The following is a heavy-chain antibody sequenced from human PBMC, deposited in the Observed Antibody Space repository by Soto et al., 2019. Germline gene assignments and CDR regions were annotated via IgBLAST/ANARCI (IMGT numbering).Heavy chain of an antibody. V-gene: IGHV1-3*01. D-gene: IGHD2-15*01. CDR1: GYTFTSYA. J-gene: IGHJ4*02. CDR2: INAGNGNT. CDR3: ARAPGGSNSFVDY. Sequence: ASVKVSCKASGYTFTSYAMHWVRQAPGQRLEWMGWINAGNGNTKYSQKFQGRVTITRDTSASTAYMELSSLRSEDTAVYYCARAPGGSNSFVDYCGQGTLVTVSS.